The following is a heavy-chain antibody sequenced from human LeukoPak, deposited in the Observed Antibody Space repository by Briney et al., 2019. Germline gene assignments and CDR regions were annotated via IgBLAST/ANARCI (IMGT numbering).Heavy chain of an antibody. CDR1: GFTFSSFS. J-gene: IGHJ6*02. CDR3: AKSKDDPNYYYYYYGLDV. Sequence: QAGGSLRLSCAASGFTFSSFSINWVRQAPGKGLEWGSAISGSGGSAYYADSVKGRFTISRDNSKNTLYLHMNSLTAEDTAVYYCAKSKDDPNYYYYYYGLDVWGQGTTVTVSS. CDR2: ISGSGGSA. D-gene: IGHD3-10*01. V-gene: IGHV3-23*01.